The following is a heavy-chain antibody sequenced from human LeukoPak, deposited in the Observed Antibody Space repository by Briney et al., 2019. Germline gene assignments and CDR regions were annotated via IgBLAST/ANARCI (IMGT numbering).Heavy chain of an antibody. Sequence: PSETLSLTCTVSGGSISSYYWSWIRQPPGKGLEWIGNIYYSGSTNYNPSLKSRVTISVDTSKNQFSLKLSSVTAADTAVYYCAREYCSSTSCYDYWGQGTLVTVSS. V-gene: IGHV4-59*01. CDR3: AREYCSSTSCYDY. CDR2: IYYSGST. J-gene: IGHJ4*02. D-gene: IGHD2-2*01. CDR1: GGSISSYY.